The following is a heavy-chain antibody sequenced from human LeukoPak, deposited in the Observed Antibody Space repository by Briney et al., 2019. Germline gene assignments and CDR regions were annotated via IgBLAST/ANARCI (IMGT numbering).Heavy chain of an antibody. V-gene: IGHV3-30*02. CDR1: GFTFSSYG. D-gene: IGHD6-19*01. CDR2: IRYDGSNK. J-gene: IGHJ4*02. CDR3: AKVGIAVAGTYDY. Sequence: GGSLRLSCAASGFTFSSYGMHWVRQAPGKGLEWVAFIRYDGSNKYYADSVKGRFTISRDNSKNTLYLQMNSLRAEDTAVYYCAKVGIAVAGTYDYWGQGTLDTVSS.